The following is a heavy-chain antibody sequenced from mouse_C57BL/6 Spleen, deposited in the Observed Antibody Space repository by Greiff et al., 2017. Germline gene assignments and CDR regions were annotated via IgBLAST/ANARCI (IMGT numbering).Heavy chain of an antibody. Sequence: EVKLVESGGGLVKPGGSLKLSCAASGFTFSSYAMSWVRQTPEKRLEWVATISDGGSYTYYPDNVKGRFTISRDNAKNNLYLQMSHLKSEDTAMYDCARKGDYDYAFYAMDYWGQGTSVTVSS. V-gene: IGHV5-4*03. CDR2: ISDGGSYT. CDR3: ARKGDYDYAFYAMDY. CDR1: GFTFSSYA. D-gene: IGHD2-4*01. J-gene: IGHJ4*01.